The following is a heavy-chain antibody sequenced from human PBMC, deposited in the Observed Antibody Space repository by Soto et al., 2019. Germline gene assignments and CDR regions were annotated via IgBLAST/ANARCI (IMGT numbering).Heavy chain of an antibody. V-gene: IGHV4-4*02. J-gene: IGHJ3*02. D-gene: IGHD4-17*01. Sequence: SETLSLTCAVSGGSISSSNWWSWVRQPPGKGLEWIGEIYHSGSTNYNPSLKSRVTISVDKSKNQFSLKLSSVTAADTAVYYCARGLSEVTTDAFDIWGQGTMVTVSS. CDR2: IYHSGST. CDR1: GGSISSSNW. CDR3: ARGLSEVTTDAFDI.